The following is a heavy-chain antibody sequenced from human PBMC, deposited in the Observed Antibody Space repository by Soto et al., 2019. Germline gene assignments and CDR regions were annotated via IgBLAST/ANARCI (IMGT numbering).Heavy chain of an antibody. CDR1: GFTFSSNA. J-gene: IGHJ4*02. CDR3: XRHPSLRGSSSWYGFDY. CDR2: ITGSGGIT. D-gene: IGHD6-13*01. Sequence: GGSLRLSCAASGFTFSSNAMSWVRRAPGKGLEWVSGITGSGGITDYADPVKGQFTISRDNSRNTLYLQMYYLRVEDTAVYFCXRHPSLRGSSSWYGFDYWGQGTLVTVSS. V-gene: IGHV3-23*01.